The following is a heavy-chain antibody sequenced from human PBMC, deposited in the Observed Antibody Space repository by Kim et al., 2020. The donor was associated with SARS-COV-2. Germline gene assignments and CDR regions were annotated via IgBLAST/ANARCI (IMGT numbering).Heavy chain of an antibody. D-gene: IGHD1-26*01. Sequence: YAASVKGRFTLSRDHAKSTVDLQMNRLRPEDTAVYYCARGSGSYGFDSWGQGILVAVSS. V-gene: IGHV3-74*01. J-gene: IGHJ4*02. CDR3: ARGSGSYGFDS.